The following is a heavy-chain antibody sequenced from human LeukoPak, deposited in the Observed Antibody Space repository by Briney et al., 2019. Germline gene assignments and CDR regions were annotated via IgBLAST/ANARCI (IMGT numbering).Heavy chain of an antibody. D-gene: IGHD3-22*01. V-gene: IGHV3-23*01. J-gene: IGHJ4*02. Sequence: GGSLRLSCAASGFTFSSYAMSWVRQAPGKGLEWVSAISGSGGSTYYADSVKGRFTISRDNSKNTLYLQMNSLRAEDTAVYYCAKIGGSYYDSSGYYYPAGYFDYWGQGTLVTVSS. CDR1: GFTFSSYA. CDR3: AKIGGSYYDSSGYYYPAGYFDY. CDR2: ISGSGGST.